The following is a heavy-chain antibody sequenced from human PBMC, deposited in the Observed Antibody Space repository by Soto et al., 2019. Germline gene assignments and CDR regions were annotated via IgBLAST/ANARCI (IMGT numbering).Heavy chain of an antibody. CDR3: AHSFPAGVPAAILSESAERWFDS. V-gene: IGHV2-5*02. J-gene: IGHJ5*01. CDR2: IYWDDDK. D-gene: IGHD2-2*01. Sequence: QITLKESGPTLVKPTQTLTLTCTFSGFSLSTSGVGVGWIRQPPGKALEWLALIYWDDDKRYSPSLKSRLTITKDTSKNQVVRTMTNMDPVDTATYYCAHSFPAGVPAAILSESAERWFDSWGQGTLVTVSS. CDR1: GFSLSTSGVG.